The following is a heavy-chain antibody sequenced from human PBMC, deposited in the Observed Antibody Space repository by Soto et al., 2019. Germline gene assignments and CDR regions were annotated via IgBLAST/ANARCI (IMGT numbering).Heavy chain of an antibody. V-gene: IGHV3-74*01. CDR2: INSDGSST. J-gene: IGHJ6*02. D-gene: IGHD3-3*01. CDR3: ATGLLQFFGRVYYCYAMDV. CDR1: GVTFSNHW. Sequence: EVQLVESGGDLVQPGGSLRLSCAASGVTFSNHWMHWVRQAPGKGLVWVSRINSDGSSTSYADSVKGRFTISRDNAKNTLYLEMNSLSAEDTAVYYCATGLLQFFGRVYYCYAMDVWGQGTTATVSS.